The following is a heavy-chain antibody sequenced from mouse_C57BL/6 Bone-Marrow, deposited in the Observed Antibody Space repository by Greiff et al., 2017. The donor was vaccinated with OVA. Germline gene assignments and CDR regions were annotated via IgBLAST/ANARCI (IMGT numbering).Heavy chain of an antibody. CDR2: IWGGGST. CDR3: ARIDYGSSGDYYAMDY. V-gene: IGHV2-9*01. D-gene: IGHD1-1*01. J-gene: IGHJ4*01. CDR1: GFSLTSYG. Sequence: VKLMESGPGLVAPSQSLSITCTVSGFSLTSYGVDWVRQPPGKGLEWLGVIWGGGSTNYNSALMSRLSISKDNSKSQVFLKMNSLQTDDTAMYYCARIDYGSSGDYYAMDYWGQGTSVTVSS.